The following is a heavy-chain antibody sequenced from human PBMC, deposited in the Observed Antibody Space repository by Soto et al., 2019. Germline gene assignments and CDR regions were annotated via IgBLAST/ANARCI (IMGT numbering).Heavy chain of an antibody. CDR1: GGSVSSGSYY. CDR3: ARVVSSWYYGMDV. Sequence: SETLSLTCTVSGGSVSSGSYYWSWIRQPLGKGLEWIGYIYYSGSTNYNPSLKSRVTISVDTSKNQFSLKLSSVTAADTAVYYCARVVSSWYYGMDVWGQGTTVTVSS. CDR2: IYYSGST. D-gene: IGHD2-2*01. V-gene: IGHV4-61*01. J-gene: IGHJ6*02.